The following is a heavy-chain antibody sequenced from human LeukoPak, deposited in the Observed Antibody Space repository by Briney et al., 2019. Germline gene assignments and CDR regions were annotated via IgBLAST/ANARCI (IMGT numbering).Heavy chain of an antibody. Sequence: GGSLRLSCVASGFTFSIYALSWVRQAPGKGREWVSFIATADNTNYADSVKGRFTISRDNSKNTLYLQMSSLRAEDTALYYCARSLKWNLVGFDHWGQGTLVTVSS. V-gene: IGHV3-23*01. CDR2: IATADNT. D-gene: IGHD1-1*01. J-gene: IGHJ4*02. CDR3: ARSLKWNLVGFDH. CDR1: GFTFSIYA.